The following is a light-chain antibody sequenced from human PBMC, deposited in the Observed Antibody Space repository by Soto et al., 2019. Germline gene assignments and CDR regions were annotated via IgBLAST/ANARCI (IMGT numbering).Light chain of an antibody. CDR3: QKYNSAPRT. CDR2: AAS. Sequence: DIQMTQSQSSLSASVGDRVTITCRASQGISNYLAWYQQKPGKVPKLLIYAASTLQSGVLSRFSGSGSGTRFTLTNSSLQPEDVASYYCQKYNSAPRTFGQGTKAEIK. J-gene: IGKJ1*01. V-gene: IGKV1-27*01. CDR1: QGISNY.